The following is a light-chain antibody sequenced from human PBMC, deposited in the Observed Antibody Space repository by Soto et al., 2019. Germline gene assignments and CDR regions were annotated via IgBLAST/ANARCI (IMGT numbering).Light chain of an antibody. CDR3: QQTYTTPEIT. V-gene: IGKV1-39*01. CDR1: QGISSY. CDR2: GAS. J-gene: IGKJ5*01. Sequence: IQLTQSPSSLSASVGDRVTITCRASQGISSYLAWYQQKPGKAPNLLMYGASYLKSGVPTRFSGSGSGTDFTLTISSLQPEDFAIYYCQQTYTTPEITFGQGTRLDIK.